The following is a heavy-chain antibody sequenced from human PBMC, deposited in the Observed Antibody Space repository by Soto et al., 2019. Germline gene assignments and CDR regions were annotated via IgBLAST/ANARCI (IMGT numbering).Heavy chain of an antibody. V-gene: IGHV4-59*08. J-gene: IGHJ1*01. CDR2: IYYSGST. Sequence: SETLSLTCTVSGGSISSYYWSWIRQPPGKGLEWIGYIYYSGSTNYNPSLKSRVTISVDTSKNQFSLKLSSVTATDTAVYYCARYFNFPFPRTGLASWGRGTLVPVSS. D-gene: IGHD2-8*02. CDR1: GGSISSYY. CDR3: ARYFNFPFPRTGLAS.